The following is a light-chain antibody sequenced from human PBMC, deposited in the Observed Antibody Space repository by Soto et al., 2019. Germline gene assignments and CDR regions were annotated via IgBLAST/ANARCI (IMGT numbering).Light chain of an antibody. CDR3: PACDDSLNGVV. V-gene: IGLV1-44*01. Sequence: QSVLTQPPSASGTPGQRVTISCSGSSSNIESNTVNWYQQLPGTAPKLLIYSNNQRPSGVPDRFSGSKSGTSASLAISGLQAEDEADYYCPACDDSLNGVVFGGGTKLTVL. J-gene: IGLJ2*01. CDR2: SNN. CDR1: SSNIESNT.